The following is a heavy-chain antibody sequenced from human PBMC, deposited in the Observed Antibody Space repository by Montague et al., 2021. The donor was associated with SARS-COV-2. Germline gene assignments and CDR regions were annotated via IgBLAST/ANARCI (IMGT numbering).Heavy chain of an antibody. CDR1: NASFDNYY. Sequence: SETLSLTCTVSNASFDNYYWSWVRQSPGKGLEYIGYIHYRGRTNYNPSLKSRVTISIDTSKDQFSLKLMSVTAAETAIYFCARRIVTYYWYFDLWGRGTLVTVSS. J-gene: IGHJ2*01. CDR3: ARRIVTYYWYFDL. V-gene: IGHV4-59*01. CDR2: IHYRGRT. D-gene: IGHD2-15*01.